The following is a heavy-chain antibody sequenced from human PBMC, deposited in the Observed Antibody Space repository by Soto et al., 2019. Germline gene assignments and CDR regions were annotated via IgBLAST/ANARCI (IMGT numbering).Heavy chain of an antibody. CDR3: AKDGDSITRNNLLDY. Sequence: GGSLRLSCAASGFTFSSYAMCWVRQAPGKGLEWVSSISVSGDRTFYADSVKGRFTISRDNSRNTLHLQMNSLRAEDTAVYYCAKDGDSITRNNLLDYWGQGTLVTGSS. J-gene: IGHJ4*02. CDR1: GFTFSSYA. CDR2: ISVSGDRT. V-gene: IGHV3-23*01. D-gene: IGHD2-2*01.